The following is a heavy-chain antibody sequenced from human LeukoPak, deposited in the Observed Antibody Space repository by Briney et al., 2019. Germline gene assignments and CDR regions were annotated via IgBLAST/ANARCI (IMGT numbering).Heavy chain of an antibody. CDR1: GVSINTYS. V-gene: IGHV4-59*01. J-gene: IGHJ2*01. CDR3: ARGAYWYFDL. CDR2: MSYTGST. Sequence: SETLSLTCTVSGVSINTYSWSWVRQPPGKGLEWIGYMSYTGSTSYNPSLKSRVTISVDRSKNQFSLKLSSVTAADTAVYYCARGAYWYFDLWGRGTLVTVSS.